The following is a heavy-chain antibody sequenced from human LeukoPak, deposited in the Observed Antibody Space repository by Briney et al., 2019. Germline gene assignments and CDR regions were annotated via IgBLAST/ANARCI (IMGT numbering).Heavy chain of an antibody. CDR3: ARHDSSGPYNAFDI. Sequence: PSETLSLTCAVYGGSFSGYYWGWIRQPPGKGLEWIGSIYYSGSTYYNPSLKSRVTISIDTSKNQFSLTLNSVTAADTAVYYCARHDSSGPYNAFDIWGQGTMVTVSS. CDR1: GGSFSGYY. J-gene: IGHJ3*02. D-gene: IGHD3-22*01. CDR2: IYYSGST. V-gene: IGHV4-34*01.